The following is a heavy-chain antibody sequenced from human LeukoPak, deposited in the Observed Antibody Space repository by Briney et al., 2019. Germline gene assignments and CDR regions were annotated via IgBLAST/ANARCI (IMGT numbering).Heavy chain of an antibody. CDR2: ISAYNGNT. CDR3: ARDRAAGASWFDP. J-gene: IGHJ5*02. V-gene: IGHV1-18*01. CDR1: GYTFTSYG. D-gene: IGHD6-13*01. Sequence: GASVKVSCKASGYTFTSYGISWLRQAPGQGLEWMGWISAYNGNTYYAQKLQGRVTMTTDASTSTAYMELRSLRSDDTAVYYCARDRAAGASWFDPWGQGTLVTVSS.